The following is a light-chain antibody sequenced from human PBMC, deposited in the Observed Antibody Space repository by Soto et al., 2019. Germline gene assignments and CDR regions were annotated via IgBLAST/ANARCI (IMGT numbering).Light chain of an antibody. CDR3: SSYTRSRTYV. CDR2: EVS. CDR1: SSDVGGYNY. Sequence: QSLLTQPASVSGSPGQSITISCTGTSSDVGGYNYVSWYQQHPGKAPKLLIYEVSNRPSGVSHRFSGSKSGNTASLTISGLQAEDEADYYCSSYTRSRTYVFGTGTKVTVL. J-gene: IGLJ1*01. V-gene: IGLV2-14*01.